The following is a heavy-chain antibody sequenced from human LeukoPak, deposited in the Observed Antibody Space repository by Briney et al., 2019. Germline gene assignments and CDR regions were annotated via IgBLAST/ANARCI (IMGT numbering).Heavy chain of an antibody. V-gene: IGHV3-20*04. CDR1: GFTFDDYG. J-gene: IGHJ6*03. CDR3: AREAQGYYGSGSSRYYYYMDV. D-gene: IGHD3-10*01. Sequence: PGGSLRLSCAASGFTFDDYGMSWVRQAPGKGLGWVSGINWNGGSTGYADSVKGRFTISRDNAKNSLYLQMNSLRAEDTALYYCAREAQGYYGSGSSRYYYYMDVWGKGTTVTVSS. CDR2: INWNGGST.